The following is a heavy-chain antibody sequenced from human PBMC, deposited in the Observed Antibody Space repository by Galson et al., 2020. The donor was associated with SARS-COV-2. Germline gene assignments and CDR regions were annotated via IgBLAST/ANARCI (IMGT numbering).Heavy chain of an antibody. V-gene: IGHV2-5*01. CDR1: DFSLSTDTVG. CDR2: LYWSDDK. CDR3: AHRPPQDRHLDY. Sequence: SGPTLVNPTKPLTLTCSLSDFSLSTDTVGVGWIRRPPGKALEWLAMLYWSDDKSYNPNLKGRHTITKDTSKTQLVLKVTNMDPLDTATYYTAHRPPQDRHLDYWGHGTLVTVSS. J-gene: IGHJ4*01.